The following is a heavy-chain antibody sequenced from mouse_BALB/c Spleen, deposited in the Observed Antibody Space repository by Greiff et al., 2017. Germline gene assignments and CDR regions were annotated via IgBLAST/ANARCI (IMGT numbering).Heavy chain of an antibody. CDR3: ARGPLYYDYDGAWFAY. J-gene: IGHJ3*01. V-gene: IGHV5-6-5*01. CDR1: GFTFSSYA. Sequence: EVMLVESGGGLVKPGGSLKLSCAASGFTFSSYAMSWVRQTPEKRLEWVASISSGGSTYYPDSVKGRFTISRDNARNILYLQMSSLRSEDTAMYYCARGPLYYDYDGAWFAYWGQGTLVTVSA. D-gene: IGHD2-4*01. CDR2: ISSGGST.